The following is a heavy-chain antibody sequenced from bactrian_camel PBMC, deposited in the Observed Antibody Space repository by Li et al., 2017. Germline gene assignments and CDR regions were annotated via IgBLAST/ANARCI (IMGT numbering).Heavy chain of an antibody. J-gene: IGHJ4*01. CDR1: GYDFRGRC. CDR3: AARVDLFCSVARTGWPTH. Sequence: DVQLVESGGGSVQAGGSLRLSCAASGYDFRGRCMAWFRQAPGKEREGLAAMYGGGATYTERTYYADSVKGRFTISKDNAKNTLYLQMNSLKPEDTGMYTCAARVDLFCSVARTGWPTHWGQGTQVTVS. D-gene: IGHD6*01. CDR2: MYGGGATYTERT. V-gene: IGHV3S59*01.